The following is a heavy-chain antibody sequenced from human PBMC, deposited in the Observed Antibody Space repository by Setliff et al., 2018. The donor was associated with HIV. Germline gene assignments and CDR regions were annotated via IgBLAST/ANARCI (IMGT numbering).Heavy chain of an antibody. Sequence: SETLSLTCTVTGYSISSGYYWAWIRQPPGRGLEWIGHIYHAGNTYYNPSLKSRVTISVDTSKNQISLRLNSLTAADTALYYCARGTTLNVVPDAFDIWGQGTMVTVSS. CDR1: GYSISSGYY. CDR2: IYHAGNT. CDR3: ARGTTLNVVPDAFDI. D-gene: IGHD4-17*01. J-gene: IGHJ3*02. V-gene: IGHV4-38-2*02.